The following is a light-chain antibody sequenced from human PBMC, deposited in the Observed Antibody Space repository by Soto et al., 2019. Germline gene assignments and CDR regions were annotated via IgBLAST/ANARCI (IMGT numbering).Light chain of an antibody. Sequence: EIELTQSPGTLSLTPGERATLSCRASQSVSSSYLAWYQQKPGQAPRLLIYGASSRATGIPDRFSGSGSGTDFTLTISRLEPEDFAVYYCQQYGSSPPIIFGQGTRLEI. J-gene: IGKJ5*01. CDR3: QQYGSSPPII. V-gene: IGKV3-20*01. CDR1: QSVSSSY. CDR2: GAS.